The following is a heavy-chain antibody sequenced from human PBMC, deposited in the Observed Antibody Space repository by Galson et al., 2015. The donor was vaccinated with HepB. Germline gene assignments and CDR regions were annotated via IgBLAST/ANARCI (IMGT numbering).Heavy chain of an antibody. J-gene: IGHJ3*02. CDR2: IYYSGST. CDR3: AREKTDIDAFDI. Sequence: ETLSLTCTVSGGSISSYYWSWIRQPPGKGLEWIGYIYYSGSTNYNPSLKSRVTISVDTSKNQFSLKLSSVTAADTAVYYCAREKTDIDAFDIWGQGTMVTVSS. V-gene: IGHV4-59*01. CDR1: GGSISSYY.